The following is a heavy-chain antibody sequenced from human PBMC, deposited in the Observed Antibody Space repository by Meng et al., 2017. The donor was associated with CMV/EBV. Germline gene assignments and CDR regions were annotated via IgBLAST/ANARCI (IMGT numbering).Heavy chain of an antibody. D-gene: IGHD2-2*01. CDR2: IKHDGSEK. V-gene: IGHV3-7*01. Sequence: GESLKISCAASGFTLSSYWMSWVRQAPGKGLEWVANIKHDGSEKYYVDSVKGRFTISRDNAKNSLYLQMNSLRAEDTAVYYCARGAIVVVPAPPQYYYYGMDVWGQGTTVTVSS. CDR3: ARGAIVVVPAPPQYYYYGMDV. J-gene: IGHJ6*02. CDR1: GFTLSSYW.